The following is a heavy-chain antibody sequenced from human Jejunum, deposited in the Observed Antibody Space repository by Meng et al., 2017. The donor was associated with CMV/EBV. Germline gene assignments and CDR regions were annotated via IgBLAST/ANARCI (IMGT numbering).Heavy chain of an antibody. J-gene: IGHJ4*02. Sequence: SGYPFPRYGFSWVRQAPGQGLEWMGWISPYNGNTHYVQKLQGRVTMTTDTSTSTAYMELRSLRSDDTAVYYCARGVVTMIRYYFDYWGQGTLVTVSS. CDR3: ARGVVTMIRYYFDY. V-gene: IGHV1-18*01. CDR1: GYPFPRYG. D-gene: IGHD3-22*01. CDR2: ISPYNGNT.